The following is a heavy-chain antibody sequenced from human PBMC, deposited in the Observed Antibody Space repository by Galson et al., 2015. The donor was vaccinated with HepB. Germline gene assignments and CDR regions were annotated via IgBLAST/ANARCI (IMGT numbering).Heavy chain of an antibody. CDR1: GFTFSSYG. Sequence: SLRLSCAASGFTFSSYGMHWVRQAPGKGLEWVAVISYDGSNKYYADSVKGRFTISRDNSKNTLYLQMNSLRAEDTAVYYCAKEGGSGWYRIYYFDYWGQGTLVTVSS. V-gene: IGHV3-30*18. CDR3: AKEGGSGWYRIYYFDY. J-gene: IGHJ4*02. CDR2: ISYDGSNK. D-gene: IGHD6-19*01.